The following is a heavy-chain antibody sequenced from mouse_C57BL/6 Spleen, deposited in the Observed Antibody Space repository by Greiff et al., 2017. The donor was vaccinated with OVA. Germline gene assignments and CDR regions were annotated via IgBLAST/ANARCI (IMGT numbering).Heavy chain of an antibody. V-gene: IGHV1-9*01. CDR2: ILPGSGST. Sequence: QVQLQQSGAELMKPGASVKLSCKASGYTFTGYWIAWVKQRPGHGLEWIGEILPGSGSTNYNEKFKGKATFTADTSSNTAYMQLSSLTTEDSASYYCERRVFHFMITADWIAYWGQGTLVTVSA. D-gene: IGHD2-4*01. CDR1: GYTFTGYW. CDR3: ERRVFHFMITADWIAY. J-gene: IGHJ3*01.